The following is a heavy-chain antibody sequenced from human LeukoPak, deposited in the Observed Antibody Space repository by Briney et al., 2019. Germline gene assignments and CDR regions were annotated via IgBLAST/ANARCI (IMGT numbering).Heavy chain of an antibody. CDR3: ARHNPPPTGFCSGTSCFMSGSQYFYMDV. CDR2: IYSTGTT. Sequence: SETLSFNCTVSGGSISGYFWSWIRQPPGKGPEWIGYIYSTGTTNYSPSLSSRVTISVDTSNNQLSLNLRFVTATDTAVYHCARHNPPPTGFCSGTSCFMSGSQYFYMDVWGKGTSVTVS. J-gene: IGHJ6*03. V-gene: IGHV4-4*09. D-gene: IGHD2-2*01. CDR1: GGSISGYF.